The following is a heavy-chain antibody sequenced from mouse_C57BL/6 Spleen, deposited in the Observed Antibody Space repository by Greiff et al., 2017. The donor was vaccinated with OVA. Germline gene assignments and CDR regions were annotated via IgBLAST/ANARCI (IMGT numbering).Heavy chain of an antibody. CDR3: ARSVGYDSFAD. V-gene: IGHV1-64*01. J-gene: IGHJ3*01. CDR2: IHPNSGST. D-gene: IGHD2-4*01. Sequence: QVQLQQPGAELVKPGASVKLSCTASGYTFTSYWMHWVRQRPGQGLEWIGMIHPNSGSTNYNEKFKSKATLSVDKYSSTAYMQLSSLTSEDSAVYYGARSVGYDSFADWGQGTLVTVSA. CDR1: GYTFTSYW.